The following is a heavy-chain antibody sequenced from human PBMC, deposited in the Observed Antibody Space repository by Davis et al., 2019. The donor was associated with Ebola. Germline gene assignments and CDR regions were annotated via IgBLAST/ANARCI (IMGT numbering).Heavy chain of an antibody. CDR2: TYYSSKWYT. CDR3: ARGWLRSAFGQ. D-gene: IGHD5-12*01. Sequence: HSQTLSLTCAISGDSVFGKNGAWNWIRQSPSRGLEWLGRTYYSSKWYTDSTLSVKSRITISADTAKNQLSLHLDSVTPEDTAVYYCARGWLRSAFGQWGQGTLVTVSS. J-gene: IGHJ4*02. CDR1: GDSVFGKNGA. V-gene: IGHV6-1*01.